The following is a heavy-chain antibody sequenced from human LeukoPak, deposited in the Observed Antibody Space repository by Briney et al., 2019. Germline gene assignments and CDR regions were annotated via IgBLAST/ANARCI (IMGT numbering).Heavy chain of an antibody. CDR1: GGTFSSYA. CDR2: IIPIFDTA. V-gene: IGHV1-69*05. J-gene: IGHJ3*02. CDR3: ARDHSNSSPDALDI. Sequence: ASVKVSCKASGGTFSSYAINWVRQAPGQGLEWMGGIIPIFDTANYAQKFQGRVTITTDESTSTAYMELSSLRSEDTAVYYCARDHSNSSPDALDIWGQGTLVTVSS. D-gene: IGHD6-6*01.